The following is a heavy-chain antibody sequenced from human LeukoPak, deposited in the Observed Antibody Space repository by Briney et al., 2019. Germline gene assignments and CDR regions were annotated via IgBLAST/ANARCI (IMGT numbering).Heavy chain of an antibody. D-gene: IGHD5-12*01. V-gene: IGHV1-69*04. CDR2: IIPILGIA. Sequence: GASVKVSCKASGGTFSSYAISWVRQAPGQGLEWMGRIIPILGIANYAQKFQGRVTITADKSTSTAYMELSSPRSEDTAVYYCARLDSGYDSGFDYWGQGTLVTVSS. J-gene: IGHJ4*02. CDR3: ARLDSGYDSGFDY. CDR1: GGTFSSYA.